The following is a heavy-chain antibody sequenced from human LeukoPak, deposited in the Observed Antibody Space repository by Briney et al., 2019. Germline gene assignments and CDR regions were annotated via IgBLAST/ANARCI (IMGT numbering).Heavy chain of an antibody. V-gene: IGHV4-59*01. D-gene: IGHD3-22*01. Sequence: PSETLSLTCTVSGGSISSYYWSWIRQPPGKGLEWIGYIYYSGSTNYNPSLKSRVTISVDTSKNQFSLKLSSVTAADTAVYYCARYDDYYDSSGYYADAFDIWGQGTMATVSS. CDR3: ARYDDYYDSSGYYADAFDI. CDR2: IYYSGST. CDR1: GGSISSYY. J-gene: IGHJ3*02.